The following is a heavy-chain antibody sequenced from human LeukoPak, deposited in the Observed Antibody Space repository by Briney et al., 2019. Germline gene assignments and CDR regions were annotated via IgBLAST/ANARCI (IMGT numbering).Heavy chain of an antibody. CDR1: GVSIRSYY. V-gene: IGHV4-59*08. CDR3: ARDNAGPDALDI. J-gene: IGHJ3*02. CDR2: VYYGGST. D-gene: IGHD1-1*01. Sequence: SETLSLTCTVSGVSIRSYYWTWIRQPPGKGLEWIGYVYYGGSTNYNPSLKSRVTISLDTSKNQFSLKLSSVTAADTAVYYCARDNAGPDALDIWGQGTMVTVSS.